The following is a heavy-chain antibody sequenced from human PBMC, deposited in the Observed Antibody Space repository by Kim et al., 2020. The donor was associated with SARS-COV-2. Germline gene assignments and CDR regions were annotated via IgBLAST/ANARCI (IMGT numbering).Heavy chain of an antibody. J-gene: IGHJ6*02. CDR3: ARGDIVVVPAAIGFRDYYYYGMDV. V-gene: IGHV1-69*13. Sequence: SVKVSCKASGGTFSSYAISWVRQAPGQGLEWMGGIIPIFGTANYAQKFQGRVTITADESTSTAYMELSSLRSEDTAVYYCARGDIVVVPAAIGFRDYYYYGMDVWGQGTTVTVSS. D-gene: IGHD2-2*02. CDR2: IIPIFGTA. CDR1: GGTFSSYA.